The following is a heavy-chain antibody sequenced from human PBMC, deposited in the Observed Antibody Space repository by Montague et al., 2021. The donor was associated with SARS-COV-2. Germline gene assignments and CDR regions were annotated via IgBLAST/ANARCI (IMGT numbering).Heavy chain of an antibody. CDR2: ISTSAYTT. J-gene: IGHJ3*02. CDR1: GFTFSNYD. V-gene: IGHV3-48*03. CDR3: TGDYRSIVGDGLDI. Sequence: SLRLSCAASGFTFSNYDMHWVRQAPGKGPEWISYISTSAYTTSYAGSVKGRFTISRDNGKNSLYLQMNSLRVEDTAVYYCTGDYRSIVGDGLDIWGQGTKVTVSS. D-gene: IGHD3-16*02.